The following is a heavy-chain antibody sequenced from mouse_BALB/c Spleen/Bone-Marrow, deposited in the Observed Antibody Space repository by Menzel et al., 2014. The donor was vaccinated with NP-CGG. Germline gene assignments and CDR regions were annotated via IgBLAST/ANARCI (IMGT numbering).Heavy chain of an antibody. J-gene: IGHJ1*01. Sequence: EVKVIESGGGLVQPGGSLKLSCAASGFDFSRYWMTWVRQAPGKGLEWIGEINPDSRTINYTPSLKDKSIISRDNAKNTLYLQMSKVRSEDTALYYCARPGYYGYQNVWGAGTTVTVSS. CDR1: GFDFSRYW. CDR2: INPDSRTI. V-gene: IGHV4-1*02. D-gene: IGHD1-2*01. CDR3: ARPGYYGYQNV.